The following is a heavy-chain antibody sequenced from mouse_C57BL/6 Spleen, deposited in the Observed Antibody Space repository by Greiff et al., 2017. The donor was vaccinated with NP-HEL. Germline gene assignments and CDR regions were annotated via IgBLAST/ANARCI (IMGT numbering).Heavy chain of an antibody. J-gene: IGHJ2*01. D-gene: IGHD1-1*01. CDR3: ADGYYGSSFDY. V-gene: IGHV1-19*01. Sequence: VQLKESGPVLVKPGASVKMSCKASGYTFTDYYMNWVKQSHGKSLEWIGVINPYNGGTSYNQKFKGKATLTVDKSSSTAYMELNSLTSEDSAVYYCADGYYGSSFDYWGQGTTLTVSS. CDR1: GYTFTDYY. CDR2: INPYNGGT.